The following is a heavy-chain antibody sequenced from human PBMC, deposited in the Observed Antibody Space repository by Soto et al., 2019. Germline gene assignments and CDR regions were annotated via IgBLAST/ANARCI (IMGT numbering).Heavy chain of an antibody. CDR1: GFTFSSYA. V-gene: IGHV3-30-3*01. CDR2: ISYDGSNK. D-gene: IGHD5-18*01. CDR3: ARRGDTAMDV. J-gene: IGHJ6*02. Sequence: GGSLRLSCAASGFTFSSYAMHWVRQAPGKGLEWVAVISYDGSNKYYADSVKGRFTISRDNSKNTLYLQMNSLRAEDTAVYYCARRGDTAMDVWGQGTTVTVSS.